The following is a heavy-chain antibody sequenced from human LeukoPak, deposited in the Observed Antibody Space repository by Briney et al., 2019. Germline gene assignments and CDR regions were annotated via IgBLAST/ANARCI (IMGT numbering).Heavy chain of an antibody. D-gene: IGHD3-22*01. CDR1: GFTFSSYA. Sequence: GGSLRLSCAASGFTFSSYAMSWVRQAPGKGLEWVSAISGSSGSTYYADSVKGRFTISRDNSKNTLYLQMNSLRAEDTAVYYCARDSRTLEYYYDSSGYYAFDIWGQGTMVTVSS. J-gene: IGHJ3*02. CDR3: ARDSRTLEYYYDSSGYYAFDI. V-gene: IGHV3-23*01. CDR2: ISGSSGST.